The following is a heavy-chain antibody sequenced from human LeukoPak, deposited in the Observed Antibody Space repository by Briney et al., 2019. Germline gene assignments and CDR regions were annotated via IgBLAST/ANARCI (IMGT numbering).Heavy chain of an antibody. Sequence: SETLSLTCAVYGGSFSGYYWSWIRQPPGKGLEWIGEINHSGSTNYNPSLKSRVTISVDTSKNQFSLKLSSVTAADTAVYYCARCLVGPSDYWGQGTLVTVSS. CDR3: ARCLVGPSDY. D-gene: IGHD1-26*01. J-gene: IGHJ4*02. CDR2: INHSGST. CDR1: GGSFSGYY. V-gene: IGHV4-34*01.